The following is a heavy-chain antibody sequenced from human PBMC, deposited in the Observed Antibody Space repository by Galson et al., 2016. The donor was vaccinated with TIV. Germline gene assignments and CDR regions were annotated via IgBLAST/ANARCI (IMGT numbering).Heavy chain of an antibody. Sequence: SLRLSCAASGFTFDDYALHWVRQAPGKGLEWVSGISWNSDIIGYADSVQGRFTISRDNAKNSPYLQMNSLRADGTASYYCVKDRWSATTYHYYGMDVWGQGTTVTVSS. CDR2: ISWNSDII. CDR1: GFTFDDYA. V-gene: IGHV3-9*01. D-gene: IGHD1/OR15-1a*01. CDR3: VKDRWSATTYHYYGMDV. J-gene: IGHJ6*02.